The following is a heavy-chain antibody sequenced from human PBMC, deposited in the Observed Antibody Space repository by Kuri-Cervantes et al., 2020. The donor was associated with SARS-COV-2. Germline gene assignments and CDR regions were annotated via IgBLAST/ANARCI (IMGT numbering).Heavy chain of an antibody. J-gene: IGHJ6*02. CDR3: ARQDSSWTNYYYYYGMDV. D-gene: IGHD6-13*01. Sequence: GSLRLSCTVSGGSVSSGSYYWSWIRQPPGKGLEWIGYIYYSGSTNYNPSLKSRVTISVDTSKNQFSLKLSSVTAADTAVYYCARQDSSWTNYYYYYGMDVWGQGTTVTVSS. CDR2: IYYSGST. CDR1: GGSVSSGSYY. V-gene: IGHV4-61*01.